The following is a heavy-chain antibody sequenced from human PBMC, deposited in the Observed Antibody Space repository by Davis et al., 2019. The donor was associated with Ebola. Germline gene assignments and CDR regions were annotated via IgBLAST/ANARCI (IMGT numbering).Heavy chain of an antibody. CDR1: GFTFSSYA. J-gene: IGHJ5*02. CDR2: ISGSGGST. D-gene: IGHD7-27*01. V-gene: IGHV3-23*01. Sequence: GESLKISCAASGFTFSSYAMSWVRQAPGKGLEWVSAISGSGGSTYYADSVKGRFTISRDNAKNSLYLQMNSLRAEDTAVYYCARGLGSNWFDPWGQGTLVTVSS. CDR3: ARGLGSNWFDP.